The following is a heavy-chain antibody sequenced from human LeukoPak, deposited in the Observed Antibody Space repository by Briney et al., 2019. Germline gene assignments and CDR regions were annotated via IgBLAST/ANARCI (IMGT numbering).Heavy chain of an antibody. Sequence: SETLSLTCTVSGYSISSGYYWGWIRQPPGKGLEWIGSICHSGSTYYNPSLKSRVTISVDTSKNQFSLKLSSVTAADTAVYYCARDQYSSGWYGGYAFDIWGQGTMVTVSS. CDR2: ICHSGST. J-gene: IGHJ3*02. CDR3: ARDQYSSGWYGGYAFDI. CDR1: GYSISSGYY. D-gene: IGHD6-19*01. V-gene: IGHV4-38-2*02.